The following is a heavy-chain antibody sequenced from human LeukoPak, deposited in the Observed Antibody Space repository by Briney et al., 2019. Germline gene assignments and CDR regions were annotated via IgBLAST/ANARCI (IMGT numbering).Heavy chain of an antibody. CDR1: GYTFTSYG. CDR3: ARAATGVTRRGGNWFDP. D-gene: IGHD4-23*01. CDR2: ISAYNGNT. V-gene: IGHV1-18*01. J-gene: IGHJ5*02. Sequence: ASVKVSCKASGYTFTSYGISWVRQAPGQGLEWMGWISAYNGNTNYAQKLQGRVTMTPDTSTSTAYMELRRRGSDDPALYFWARAATGVTRRGGNWFDPWGQGTLVTVSS.